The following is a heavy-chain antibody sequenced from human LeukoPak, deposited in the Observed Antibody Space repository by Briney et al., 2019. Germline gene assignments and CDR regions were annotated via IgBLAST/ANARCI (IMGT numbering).Heavy chain of an antibody. CDR1: GGSINSCSYY. Sequence: SETLSLTCTVSGGSINSCSYYWGWVRQPPGKGLEWIGSMYYRGSTYYNPSLKSRVTISVDTSKNQFSLKLSSVTAADTAVYYCARHVTVTYDAFDLWGQGTMVTVSS. CDR3: ARHVTVTYDAFDL. CDR2: MYYRGST. D-gene: IGHD4-11*01. V-gene: IGHV4-39*07. J-gene: IGHJ3*01.